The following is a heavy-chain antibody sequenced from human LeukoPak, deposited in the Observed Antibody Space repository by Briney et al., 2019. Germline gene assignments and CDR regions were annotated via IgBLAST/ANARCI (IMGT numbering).Heavy chain of an antibody. J-gene: IGHJ4*02. CDR2: IGAGGTFT. D-gene: IGHD4-11*01. CDR3: AKDLDYTTDGYYFDY. Sequence: GGSLRLSCAASGFTFSDYYMSWIRQAPGKGLEWVSGIGAGGTFTYYADSVKGRFTISRDNSRNTLYLQMNSLRADDTAVYYCAKDLDYTTDGYYFDYWGQGTLVTVSS. V-gene: IGHV3-23*01. CDR1: GFTFSDYY.